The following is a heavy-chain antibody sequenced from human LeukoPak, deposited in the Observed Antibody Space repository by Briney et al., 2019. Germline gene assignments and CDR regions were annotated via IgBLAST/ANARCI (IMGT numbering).Heavy chain of an antibody. J-gene: IGHJ6*03. V-gene: IGHV3-53*01. Sequence: GGSLRLSCAASRFTVSSNYMSWVRQAPGKGLEWVSVIYSGGSTYYADSVKGRFTISRDNSKNTLYLQMNSLRAEDTAVYYCARGQSSGYSSSWYSYYYYMDVWGKGTTVTISS. CDR3: ARGQSSGYSSSWYSYYYYMDV. CDR2: IYSGGST. CDR1: RFTVSSNY. D-gene: IGHD6-13*01.